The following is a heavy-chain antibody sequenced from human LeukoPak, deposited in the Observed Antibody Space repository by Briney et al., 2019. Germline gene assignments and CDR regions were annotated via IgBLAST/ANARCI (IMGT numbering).Heavy chain of an antibody. CDR1: GGSFSGYY. J-gene: IGHJ6*03. CDR2: INHSGST. D-gene: IGHD2-15*01. CDR3: ARGRCSGGSCYPRYYYYMDV. Sequence: SETLSLTCAVYGGSFSGYYWSWIRQPPGKGLEWVGDINHSGSTNYNPSLKSRVSISVDTSKNQFSLKLSSVTAADTAVYYCARGRCSGGSCYPRYYYYMDVWGKGTTVTVSS. V-gene: IGHV4-34*01.